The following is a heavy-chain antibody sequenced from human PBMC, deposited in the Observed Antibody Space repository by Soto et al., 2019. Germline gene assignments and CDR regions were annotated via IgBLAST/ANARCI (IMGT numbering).Heavy chain of an antibody. CDR2: IWYDGSNK. D-gene: IGHD3-10*01. V-gene: IGHV3-33*01. CDR3: ARHYGSGTYIYFDY. Sequence: PGGSLRLSCAASGFTFSSYGMHWVRQAPGKGLEWVAVIWYDGSNKYYADSVKGRFTISRDNSRNTLYLQMGSLSAEDMAVYYCARHYGSGTYIYFDYWGQGTLVTVSS. CDR1: GFTFSSYG. J-gene: IGHJ4*02.